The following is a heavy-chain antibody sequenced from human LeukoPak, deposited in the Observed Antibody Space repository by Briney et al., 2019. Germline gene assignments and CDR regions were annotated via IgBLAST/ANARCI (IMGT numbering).Heavy chain of an antibody. V-gene: IGHV4-59*01. CDR1: GAFISSYH. CDR3: ARCDSSGWYGRYFDY. J-gene: IGHJ4*02. Sequence: SETLSLTCTASGAFISSYHWSWIRQHPPKGLEGIGYIYYSGSTTYNPSPKSRLTMSLDTSKNQFSLKLSSVTAADTAVYYCARCDSSGWYGRYFDYWGQGTLVTVSS. CDR2: IYYSGST. D-gene: IGHD6-19*01.